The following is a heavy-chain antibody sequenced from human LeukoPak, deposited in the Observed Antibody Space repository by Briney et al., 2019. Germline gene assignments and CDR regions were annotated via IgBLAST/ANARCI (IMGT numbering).Heavy chain of an antibody. D-gene: IGHD3-10*01. Sequence: GGSLRLSCAASGFTFSSYAMSWVRQAPGKGLEWVSTISGSGGSTYYADSVKGRFTISRDNSKNTLYLQMNSARAEDTAVYYCAKYYYGSGSKGYFDYWGQGTLVTVSS. CDR1: GFTFSSYA. J-gene: IGHJ4*02. V-gene: IGHV3-23*01. CDR2: ISGSGGST. CDR3: AKYYYGSGSKGYFDY.